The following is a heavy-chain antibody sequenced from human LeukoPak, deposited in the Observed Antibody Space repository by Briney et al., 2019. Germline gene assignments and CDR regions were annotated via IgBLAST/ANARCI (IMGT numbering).Heavy chain of an antibody. CDR1: GFTFSSYA. V-gene: IGHV3-23*01. J-gene: IGHJ6*02. Sequence: GASLRLSCAASGFTFSSYAMSWVRQAPGKGLEWVSAISGSGGSTYYADSVKGRFTISRDNSKNTLYLQMNSLRAEDTAVYYCAGSTVTTVSYYYGMDVWGQGTTVTGSS. D-gene: IGHD4-17*01. CDR3: AGSTVTTVSYYYGMDV. CDR2: ISGSGGST.